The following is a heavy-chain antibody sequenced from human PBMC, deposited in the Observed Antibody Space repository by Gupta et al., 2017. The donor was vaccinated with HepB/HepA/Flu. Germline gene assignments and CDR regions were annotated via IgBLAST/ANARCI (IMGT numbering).Heavy chain of an antibody. CDR3: VRVDIS. D-gene: IGHD2-2*03. J-gene: IGHJ5*02. Sequence: EVQLEESGGGLVQPGGSLRLSCAASGFSFSNDWMNWVRQVSGKGLEWVANISPDGSLRRYVDAVKGRFIISRDNAKNSLYLQLSSLRVEDTAVYYCVRVDISWRQGTLVTVSP. V-gene: IGHV3-7*01. CDR2: ISPDGSLR. CDR1: GFSFSNDW.